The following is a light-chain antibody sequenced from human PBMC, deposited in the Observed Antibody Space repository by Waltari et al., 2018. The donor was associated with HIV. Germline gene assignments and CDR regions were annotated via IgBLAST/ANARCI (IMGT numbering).Light chain of an antibody. CDR1: QGISYY. Sequence: DIQMTQSPSSLSASVGDRVDITCRASQGISYYLAWYQQKPGKVPKLLIYAASTLQSGVPSRFSGSGSGTDSTLTISSLQPEDIATYYCQKYDSAPWTFGQGTKVEIK. V-gene: IGKV1-27*01. CDR2: AAS. CDR3: QKYDSAPWT. J-gene: IGKJ1*01.